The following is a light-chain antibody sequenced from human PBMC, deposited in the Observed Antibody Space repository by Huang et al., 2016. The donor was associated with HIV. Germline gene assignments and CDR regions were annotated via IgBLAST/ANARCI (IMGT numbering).Light chain of an antibody. CDR3: QQYGSSSWT. V-gene: IGKV3-20*01. CDR1: QSVSRSY. J-gene: IGKJ1*01. Sequence: EIVLTQSPGTLSLSPGERATLSCRASQSVSRSYVAWYQQNPGQAPRLLIHGASTRATGIPDRVSGSGSGTDFTLTISRLEPEDFAVYYCQQYGSSSWTFGQGTKVEIK. CDR2: GAS.